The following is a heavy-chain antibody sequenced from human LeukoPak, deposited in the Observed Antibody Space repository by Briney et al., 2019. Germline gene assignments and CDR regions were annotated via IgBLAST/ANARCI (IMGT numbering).Heavy chain of an antibody. CDR2: IIHRGST. CDR3: ARGDTVAARPGRFDY. D-gene: IGHD6-6*01. J-gene: IGHJ4*02. CDR1: GGSFTTYY. Sequence: PSETLSLTCTVSGGSFTTYYWSWIRQPPGKGLEWIGEIIHRGSTNYNPSLKSRLTISVDTSKNQFSLKLSSVTAADTAVYYCARGDTVAARPGRFDYWGQGTLVTVSS. V-gene: IGHV4-34*01.